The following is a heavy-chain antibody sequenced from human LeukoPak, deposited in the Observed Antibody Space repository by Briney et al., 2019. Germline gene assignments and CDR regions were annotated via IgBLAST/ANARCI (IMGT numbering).Heavy chain of an antibody. CDR1: GYTFTDYY. Sequence: ASVKVSCKASGYTFTDYYMHWVRQAPGQGLEWMGWINPNGGGTNYAQNFQGRVTMTRDTSISTAYMDLSRLRSDDTAVYYCARVPMNMVRGVIMYYFDYWGQGTLVTVSS. V-gene: IGHV1-2*02. D-gene: IGHD3-10*01. J-gene: IGHJ4*02. CDR2: INPNGGGT. CDR3: ARVPMNMVRGVIMYYFDY.